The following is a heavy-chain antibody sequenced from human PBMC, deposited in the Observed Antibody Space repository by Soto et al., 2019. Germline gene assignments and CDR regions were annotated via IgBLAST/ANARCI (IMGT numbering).Heavy chain of an antibody. J-gene: IGHJ4*02. Sequence: VGSLRLSCAASGFTFSSYGMHWVRQAPGKGLEWVSSISSSSSYIYYADSLKGRFTISRDNAKKSLYLQMNSLRAEDTAVYYCARGSSGPDYWGQGILVTVSS. V-gene: IGHV3-21*01. CDR3: ARGSSGPDY. D-gene: IGHD6-19*01. CDR1: GFTFSSYG. CDR2: ISSSSSYI.